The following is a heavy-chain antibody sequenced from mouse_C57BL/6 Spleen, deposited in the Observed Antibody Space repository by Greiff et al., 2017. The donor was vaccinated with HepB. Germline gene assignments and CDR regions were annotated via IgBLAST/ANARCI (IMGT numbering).Heavy chain of an antibody. CDR2: INPGSGGT. CDR3: ARELIDY. V-gene: IGHV1-54*01. Sequence: QVQLQQSGAELVRPGTSVKVSCKASGYAFTNYLIEWVKQRPGQGLEWIGVINPGSGGTNYNEKFKGKATLTADTSSSTAYMTLSSLTSEDSAVYFCARELIDYWGQGTTLTVSS. CDR1: GYAFTNYL. J-gene: IGHJ2*01.